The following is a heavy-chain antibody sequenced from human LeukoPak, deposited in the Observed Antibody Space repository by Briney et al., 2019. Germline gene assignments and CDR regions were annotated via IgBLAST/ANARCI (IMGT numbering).Heavy chain of an antibody. Sequence: SETLSLTCAVSGGSISSSNWWSWVRQPPGKGLEWIGEIYHSGSTNYNPSLKSRVTISVDKSKNQFSLKLSSVTAADTAVYYCARDGSGTAMVGGPQYYYYGMDVWGQGTTVTVSS. CDR3: ARDGSGTAMVGGPQYYYYGMDV. D-gene: IGHD5-18*01. CDR1: GGSISSSNW. J-gene: IGHJ6*02. CDR2: IYHSGST. V-gene: IGHV4-4*02.